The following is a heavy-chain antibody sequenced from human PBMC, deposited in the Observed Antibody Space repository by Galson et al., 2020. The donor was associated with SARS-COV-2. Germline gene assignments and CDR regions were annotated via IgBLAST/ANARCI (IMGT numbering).Heavy chain of an antibody. CDR1: GDSINSYY. V-gene: IGHV4-59*01. J-gene: IGHJ4*02. CDR3: ARITIFGVAGYYFDD. D-gene: IGHD3-3*01. CDR2: LYSSGST. Sequence: ETSETLSLTCTVSGDSINSYYWSWLRQPPGTGLDWIGYLYSSGSTPYNPSLKSRVTISVDTSKNQFSLKLSSVTAADTALYYCARITIFGVAGYYFDDWAREPWSPSP.